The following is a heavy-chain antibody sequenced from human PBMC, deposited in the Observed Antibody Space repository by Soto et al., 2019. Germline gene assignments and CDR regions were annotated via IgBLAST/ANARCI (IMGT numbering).Heavy chain of an antibody. Sequence: QVQLQESGPGLVKPSGTLSLTCAVSGGSISSSNWWSWVRQPPGKGLEWIGEIYHSGSTNYNPSLKSRVTISVDQSKNQFSLKLSSVTAADTAVYYRARVRCSGGSRYTSYYHYGTDVWGQGTTVTVSS. V-gene: IGHV4-4*02. J-gene: IGHJ6*02. CDR3: ARVRCSGGSRYTSYYHYGTDV. CDR2: IYHSGST. CDR1: GGSISSSNW. D-gene: IGHD2-15*01.